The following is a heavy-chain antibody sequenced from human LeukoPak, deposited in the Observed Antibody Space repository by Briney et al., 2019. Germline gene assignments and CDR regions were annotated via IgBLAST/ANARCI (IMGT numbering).Heavy chain of an antibody. CDR3: ARGAVAGTLHFDY. D-gene: IGHD6-19*01. J-gene: IGHJ4*02. V-gene: IGHV4-4*02. Sequence: SETLSLTCAVSGGSISSNNWWSWVRQPPGKGLEWIGEIYHSGSTHYNPSLESRVTISADKSKNQFSLKLSSVTAADTAVYYCARGAVAGTLHFDYWGQGTLVTVSS. CDR1: GGSISSNNW. CDR2: IYHSGST.